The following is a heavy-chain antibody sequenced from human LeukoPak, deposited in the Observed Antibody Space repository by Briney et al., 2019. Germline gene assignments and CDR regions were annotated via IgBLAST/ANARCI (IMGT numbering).Heavy chain of an antibody. CDR2: NNRSRST. CDR3: ARQEMYCSSTSCYTSPYYYMDV. D-gene: IGHD2-2*02. Sequence: SEALSLACAIYGGSFSGYFWSWFRQPPGKGLGWIGENNRSRSTHYNSPLSLQSRLTISVDTSKNQFSLKLSSVTAADTAVYYCARQEMYCSSTSCYTSPYYYMDVWGKGTTVTVSS. J-gene: IGHJ6*03. CDR1: GGSFSGYF. V-gene: IGHV4-34*01.